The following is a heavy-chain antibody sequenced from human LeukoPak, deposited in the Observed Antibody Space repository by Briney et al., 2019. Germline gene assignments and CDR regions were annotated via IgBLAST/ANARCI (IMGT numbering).Heavy chain of an antibody. J-gene: IGHJ4*02. V-gene: IGHV3-7*01. Sequence: GGSLRLSCAASGFIFSSYWMSWVRQAPGKGLEWVANIKQDGSEKYYVDSVKGRFTISRDNAKNSLYLQMNSLRAEDTAVYYCARIYGRASSTISYWGQGTLVTVSS. D-gene: IGHD2-2*01. CDR1: GFIFSSYW. CDR3: ARIYGRASSTISY. CDR2: IKQDGSEK.